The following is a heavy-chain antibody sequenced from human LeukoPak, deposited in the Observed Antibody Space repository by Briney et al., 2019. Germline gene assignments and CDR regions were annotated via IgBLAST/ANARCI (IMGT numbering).Heavy chain of an antibody. J-gene: IGHJ3*02. Sequence: ASVKVSCKLSGYTLSDVSIHWVRQAPGKGLEWMGGYDLEEGETLYAQKFQGRVTMTEDTSTDTAYMELSSLRLDDTAMYYCATATRYDALDIWGQATMVTVSS. CDR1: GYTLSDVS. D-gene: IGHD6-6*01. V-gene: IGHV1-24*01. CDR3: ATATRYDALDI. CDR2: YDLEEGET.